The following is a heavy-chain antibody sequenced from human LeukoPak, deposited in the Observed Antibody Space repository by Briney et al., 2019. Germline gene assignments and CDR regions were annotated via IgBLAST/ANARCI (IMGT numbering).Heavy chain of an antibody. Sequence: PGGSLRLSCAASGFTFSNAWMSWVRQAPGKGLERVGRIKGKTDGGTTDYAAPVKGRFTISRDDSKNTLYLQMNSLKTEDTAVYYSTTEGVLLPFDAFDICGQGTMVTVSP. CDR3: TTEGVLLPFDAFDI. D-gene: IGHD2/OR15-2a*01. V-gene: IGHV3-15*01. CDR2: IKGKTDGGTT. J-gene: IGHJ3*02. CDR1: GFTFSNAW.